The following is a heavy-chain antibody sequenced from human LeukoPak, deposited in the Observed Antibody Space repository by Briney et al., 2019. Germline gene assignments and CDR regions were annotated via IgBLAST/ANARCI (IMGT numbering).Heavy chain of an antibody. CDR1: GFSFSSFG. J-gene: IGHJ4*02. CDR3: AKDRGYSHGFDY. V-gene: IGHV3-30*02. Sequence: GGSLRLSCAASGFSFSSFGIHWVRQAPGKGLEWVAIVWYDGSNKHYADSVKGRFTISRDNSKNTLYLQMNSLRAEDTAVYNCAKDRGYSHGFDYWGQGTLVTVSS. D-gene: IGHD5-18*01. CDR2: VWYDGSNK.